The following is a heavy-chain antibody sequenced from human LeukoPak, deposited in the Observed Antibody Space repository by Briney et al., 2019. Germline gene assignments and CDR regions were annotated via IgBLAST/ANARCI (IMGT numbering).Heavy chain of an antibody. CDR2: IYTSGST. V-gene: IGHV4-61*02. Sequence: PSETLSLTCTVSGGSISSGSYYWSWIRQPAGKGLEWIGRIYTSGSTNYNPSLKSRVTISVDTSKNQFSLKLSSVTAADTAVYYCAREGYYYDSSGEFDYWGQGTLVTVSS. CDR3: AREGYYYDSSGEFDY. J-gene: IGHJ4*02. CDR1: GGSISSGSYY. D-gene: IGHD3-22*01.